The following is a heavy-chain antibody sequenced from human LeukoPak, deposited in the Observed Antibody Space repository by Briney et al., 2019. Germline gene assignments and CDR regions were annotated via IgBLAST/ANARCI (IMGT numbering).Heavy chain of an antibody. CDR1: GYTFTGYY. CDR2: INPNSGGT. V-gene: IGHV1-2*02. Sequence: ASVKVSCKASGYTFTGYYMHWVRQAPGQGLEWMGWINPNSGGTNYAQRFQGRVTMTRDTSISTAYMELSRLRSDDTAVYYCARAVVTMVLGALGYWGQGTLVTVSS. D-gene: IGHD3-10*01. J-gene: IGHJ4*02. CDR3: ARAVVTMVLGALGY.